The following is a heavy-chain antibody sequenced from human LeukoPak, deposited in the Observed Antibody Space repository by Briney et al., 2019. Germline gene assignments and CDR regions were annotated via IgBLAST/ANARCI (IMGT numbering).Heavy chain of an antibody. J-gene: IGHJ4*02. CDR2: IYNSGST. CDR3: VRDRELNY. D-gene: IGHD3-10*01. Sequence: SETLSLTCTVSGGSISIYYWSWIRQPPGKGLEWIGYIYNSGSTNYNPSLKSRVTISVDTSKNQFSLNLGSVIAADTAVYYCVRDRELNYWGQGTLVTVSS. V-gene: IGHV4-59*01. CDR1: GGSISIYY.